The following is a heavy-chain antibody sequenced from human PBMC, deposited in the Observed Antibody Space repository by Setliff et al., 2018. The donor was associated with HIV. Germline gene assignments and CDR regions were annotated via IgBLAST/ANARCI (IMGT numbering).Heavy chain of an antibody. Sequence: PGESLKISCQGSGYNFANYYIAWVRQMPGKGLEWMGIIYPRDSNIIYSPSFQGQVTISADKSTNTAYLQWSSLKTSDTAIYYCARLGPGPMFRTNFDYWGQGTQVTVSS. CDR3: ARLGPGPMFRTNFDY. J-gene: IGHJ4*02. CDR1: GYNFANYY. CDR2: IYPRDSNI. D-gene: IGHD3-10*01. V-gene: IGHV5-51*01.